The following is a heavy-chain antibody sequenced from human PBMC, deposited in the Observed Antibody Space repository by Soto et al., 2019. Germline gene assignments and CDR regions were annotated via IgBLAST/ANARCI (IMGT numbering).Heavy chain of an antibody. D-gene: IGHD3-10*01. CDR2: KWYDGSNK. V-gene: IGHV3-33*01. CDR1: GFTFSSYG. CDR3: ARRGNSNYYDYYIDV. Sequence: QVQLVESGGGVVQPGRSLRLSCAASGFTFSSYGMHWVRQAPGKGLEWVAVKWYDGSNKYYADAVKGRFTISRDNSKNTLYLQMKSVRSEYTAVYYCARRGNSNYYDYYIDVWGKGTTVTVS. J-gene: IGHJ6*03.